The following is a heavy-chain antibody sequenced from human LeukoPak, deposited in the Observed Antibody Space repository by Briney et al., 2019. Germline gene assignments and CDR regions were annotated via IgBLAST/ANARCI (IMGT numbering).Heavy chain of an antibody. CDR3: AKGSRGYTHYYFDY. CDR2: VSGSGATT. Sequence: GGSLRLSCACSGFSFSGYAMNWVRQAPGKGLELVSRVSGSGATTFYADSVKGRFITSKDTSSDTVYLQMNSLGAEDTAVYYCAKGSRGYTHYYFDYWGQGTLVTVSS. V-gene: IGHV3-23*01. CDR1: GFSFSGYA. J-gene: IGHJ4*02. D-gene: IGHD6-13*01.